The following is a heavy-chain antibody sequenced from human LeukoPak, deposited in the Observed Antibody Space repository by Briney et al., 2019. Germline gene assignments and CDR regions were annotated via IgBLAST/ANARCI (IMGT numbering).Heavy chain of an antibody. D-gene: IGHD6-13*01. CDR1: GYTLTDYT. Sequence: ASVKVSCKASGYTLTDYTVHWVRQALGQGLEWMGCINPYSGDTNSAQRFQGRVTMTRDTSISTAYMELSRLRSDDTAIYYCASHSSMDVWGKGTTVTVSS. J-gene: IGHJ6*03. CDR3: ASHSSMDV. V-gene: IGHV1-2*02. CDR2: INPYSGDT.